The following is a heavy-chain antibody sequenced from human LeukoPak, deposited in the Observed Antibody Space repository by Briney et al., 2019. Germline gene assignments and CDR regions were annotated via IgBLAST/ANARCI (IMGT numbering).Heavy chain of an antibody. Sequence: GGSLGLSCAASGFTFSSAWMHSVRQGPGTGLVWVSRITDDGTTTYADSVKGRFTISRDNAKNTLYLQMNSLRAEDTAVYYCVRDRVGPDYWGQGTLVTVSS. CDR1: GFTFSSAW. CDR3: VRDRVGPDY. CDR2: ITDDGTT. D-gene: IGHD1-26*01. J-gene: IGHJ4*02. V-gene: IGHV3-74*03.